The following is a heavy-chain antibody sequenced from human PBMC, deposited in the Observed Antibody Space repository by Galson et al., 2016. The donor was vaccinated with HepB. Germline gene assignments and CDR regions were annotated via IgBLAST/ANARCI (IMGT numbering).Heavy chain of an antibody. J-gene: IGHJ3*02. D-gene: IGHD2-8*02. CDR1: GGSISIGIYY. V-gene: IGHV4-31*03. Sequence: TLSLTCSVSGGSISIGIYYWTWIRQHPGKGLEWIGYIYYSGSTYYNPSLKSRVTISLDTSNNQFSLRLTSVTAADTGVYYCARGTDIVLVGLDLDIWGHGTMVTVSS. CDR3: ARGTDIVLVGLDLDI. CDR2: IYYSGST.